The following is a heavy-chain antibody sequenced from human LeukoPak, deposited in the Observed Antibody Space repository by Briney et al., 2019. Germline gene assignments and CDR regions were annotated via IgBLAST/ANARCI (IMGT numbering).Heavy chain of an antibody. CDR3: ARAGRSVVVPAARSGGYYYYYYMDV. Sequence: GASVKVSCKASGYTFTSYYMHWVRQAPGQGLEWMGIMNPSGGSTSYAQKFQGRVTMTRDTSTSTVYMELSSLRSEDTAVYYCARAGRSVVVPAARSGGYYYYYYMDVWGKGTTVTVSS. D-gene: IGHD2-2*01. V-gene: IGHV1-46*01. J-gene: IGHJ6*03. CDR1: GYTFTSYY. CDR2: MNPSGGST.